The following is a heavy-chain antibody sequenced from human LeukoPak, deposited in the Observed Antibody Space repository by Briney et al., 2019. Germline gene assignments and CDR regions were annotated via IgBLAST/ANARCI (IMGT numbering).Heavy chain of an antibody. J-gene: IGHJ4*02. Sequence: GASVKVSCKTSGYIFTNYGISWVRQAPGQGLEWMGWISGYSGNTNYVQKFRGRVAMTADTSTSTVYMELRSLRSDDTAVYYCARDIATVQHQDWGQGTLVTVSS. CDR1: GYIFTNYG. V-gene: IGHV1-18*01. CDR2: ISGYSGNT. CDR3: ARDIATVQHQD. D-gene: IGHD1-1*01.